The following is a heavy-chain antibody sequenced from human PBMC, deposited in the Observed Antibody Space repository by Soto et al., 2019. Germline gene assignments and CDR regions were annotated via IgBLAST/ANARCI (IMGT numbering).Heavy chain of an antibody. Sequence: TSETLSLTCTVSGGSISSGDYYWSWIRQPPGKGLEWIGSIYYSGSTYYNPSLKSRVTISVDTSKNQFSLKLSSVTAADTAVYYCAREGPTFGYFDYWGQGTLVTVSS. CDR3: AREGPTFGYFDY. D-gene: IGHD3-10*01. J-gene: IGHJ4*02. CDR2: IYYSGST. CDR1: GGSISSGDYY. V-gene: IGHV4-30-4*01.